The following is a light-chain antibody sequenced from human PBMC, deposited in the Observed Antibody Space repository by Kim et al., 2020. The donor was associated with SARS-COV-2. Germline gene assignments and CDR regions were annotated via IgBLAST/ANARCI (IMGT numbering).Light chain of an antibody. J-gene: IGKJ1*01. CDR3: LQDYSYPRT. CDR1: QDIRND. CDR2: GTS. Sequence: ASVGDRVTITCRASQDIRNDLGWYQHKSGQAPKVLIYGTSTLQSGVPSRFSGSGSGTDFTLTISSLQPEDFATYYCLQDYSYPRTFGQGTKVDIK. V-gene: IGKV1-6*01.